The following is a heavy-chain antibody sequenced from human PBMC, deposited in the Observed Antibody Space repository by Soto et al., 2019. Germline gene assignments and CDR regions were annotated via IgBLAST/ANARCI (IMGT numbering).Heavy chain of an antibody. CDR2: IWYDGSNK. J-gene: IGHJ6*03. V-gene: IGHV3-33*01. CDR3: ARDGPDIVVVPAAGYYYMDV. CDR1: GFTFSSYG. Sequence: ESVGGVVQPGRSLRLSCAASGFTFSSYGMHWVRQAPGKGLEWVAVIWYDGSNKYYADSVKGRFTISRDNSKNTLYLQMNSLRAEDTAVYYCARDGPDIVVVPAAGYYYMDVWGKGTTVTVSS. D-gene: IGHD2-2*01.